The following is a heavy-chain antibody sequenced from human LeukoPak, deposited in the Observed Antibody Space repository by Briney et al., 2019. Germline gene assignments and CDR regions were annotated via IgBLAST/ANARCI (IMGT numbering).Heavy chain of an antibody. CDR2: ISSSGSPI. D-gene: IGHD6-19*01. V-gene: IGHV3-48*03. CDR3: AGGSGLVFDY. Sequence: GGSLRLSCAASGFTFSSYEMNWVRQAPGKGLEWVSYISSSGSPIYYADSVKGRFTISRDNAQNSMYLQMNSLRAEDTAVYYCAGGSGLVFDYWGQGTVVTVSS. CDR1: GFTFSSYE. J-gene: IGHJ4*02.